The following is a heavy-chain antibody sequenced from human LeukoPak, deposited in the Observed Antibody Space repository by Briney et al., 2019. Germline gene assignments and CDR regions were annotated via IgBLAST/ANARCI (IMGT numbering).Heavy chain of an antibody. D-gene: IGHD2-2*01. CDR3: ARGKPTKYCSSTSCYPDY. V-gene: IGHV1-18*01. J-gene: IGHJ4*02. CDR2: ISAYSGNT. CDR1: GYTFTSYG. Sequence: ASVKVSCKASGYTFTSYGISWVRQAPGQGLEWMGWISAYSGNTNYAQKLQGRVTMTTDTSTSTAYMELRSLRSDDTAVYYCARGKPTKYCSSTSCYPDYWGQGTLVTVSS.